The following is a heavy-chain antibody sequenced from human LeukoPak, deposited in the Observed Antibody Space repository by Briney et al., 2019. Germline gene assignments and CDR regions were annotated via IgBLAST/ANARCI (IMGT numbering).Heavy chain of an antibody. CDR3: ARHGDGGPAEYFRH. CDR1: GGSISSGTYY. J-gene: IGHJ1*01. Sequence: PSETLSLTCIVSGGSISSGTYYWGWIRQPPGKGLEWIGSIYYRGNTYYNPSLKSRVTLSVDTSKNQFSLNLSSVTAADTAVYYCARHGDGGPAEYFRHWGQGTLVTVSS. D-gene: IGHD4-23*01. CDR2: IYYRGNT. V-gene: IGHV4-39*01.